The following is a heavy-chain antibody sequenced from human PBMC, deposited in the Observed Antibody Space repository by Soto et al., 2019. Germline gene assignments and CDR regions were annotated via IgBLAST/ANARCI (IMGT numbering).Heavy chain of an antibody. CDR3: ARGGGSYYIAY. D-gene: IGHD1-26*01. CDR1: GGPISSGSYS. Sequence: PSETLSLTCSVSGGPISSGSYSWSWMRQPPGKRLEWIGYIYYSGTTNYNPSLKSRVTISVDTSKNQFSLKLSSVTAADTAVYYCARGGGSYYIAYWGQGTLVTVS. CDR2: IYYSGTT. J-gene: IGHJ4*02. V-gene: IGHV4-61*01.